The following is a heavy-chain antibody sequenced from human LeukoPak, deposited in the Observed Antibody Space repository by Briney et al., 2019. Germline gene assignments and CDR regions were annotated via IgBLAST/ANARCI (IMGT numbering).Heavy chain of an antibody. D-gene: IGHD2-15*01. CDR1: GGSFSGYY. CDR2: IYHSGST. Sequence: SETLSLTCAVYGGSFSGYYWSWIRQPPGKGLEWIGEIYHSGSTNYNPSLKSRVTMSVDTSKNQFSLKLSSVTAADTAVYYCARSYCSGGSCYEDYWGQGTLVTVSS. CDR3: ARSYCSGGSCYEDY. J-gene: IGHJ4*02. V-gene: IGHV4-34*01.